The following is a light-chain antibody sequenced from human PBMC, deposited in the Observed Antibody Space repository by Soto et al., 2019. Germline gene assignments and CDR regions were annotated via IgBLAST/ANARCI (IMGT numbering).Light chain of an antibody. J-gene: IGKJ2*01. Sequence: DIVMTQSPDSLTVSLGERATINCKSSQTVLYSSNNLNYLAWYQQKPGQPPKLLISWASTRESGVPDRFSGSGSGTDFTLTIGSLQAEDVAVYYCQQYYSAPRTFGQGTKLEIK. V-gene: IGKV4-1*01. CDR2: WAS. CDR1: QTVLYSSNNLNY. CDR3: QQYYSAPRT.